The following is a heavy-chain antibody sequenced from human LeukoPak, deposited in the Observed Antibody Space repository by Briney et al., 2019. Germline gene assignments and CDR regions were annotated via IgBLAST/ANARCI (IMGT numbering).Heavy chain of an antibody. D-gene: IGHD2-21*02. CDR1: GFTFSSYG. CDR3: AKAVWCDARCCIYCGGDCYLDY. J-gene: IGHJ4*02. CDR2: IWYDGSNK. Sequence: GRSLRLSCGASGFTFSSYGMHWVRQAPGKGLEWVAVIWYDGSNKYYADSVKGRFTISRDNSKNTLYLQMNSLRAEDTAVYYCAKAVWCDARCCIYCGGDCYLDYWGQGTLVTVSS. V-gene: IGHV3-33*06.